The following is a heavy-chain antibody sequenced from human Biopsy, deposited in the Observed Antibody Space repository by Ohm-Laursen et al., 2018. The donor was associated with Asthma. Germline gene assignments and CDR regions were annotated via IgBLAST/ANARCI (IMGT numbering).Heavy chain of an antibody. V-gene: IGHV4-34*04. Sequence: SQTLSLTCSMYGLSSSGYYWTWIRQPPGKGLEWIGESDHRGNTNTNPTLKSRATISKDKSANEFSLKMRSVTAADTAIYYCARGPEWSGLDIWGQGTTVTVSS. CDR1: GLSSSGYY. CDR3: ARGPEWSGLDI. D-gene: IGHD3-3*01. CDR2: SDHRGNT. J-gene: IGHJ6*02.